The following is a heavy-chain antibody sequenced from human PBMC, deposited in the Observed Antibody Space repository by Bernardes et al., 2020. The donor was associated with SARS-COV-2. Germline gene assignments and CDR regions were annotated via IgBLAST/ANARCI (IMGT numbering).Heavy chain of an antibody. CDR2: LKRDGSET. D-gene: IGHD3-9*01. Sequence: GGSLRLSCAGSGFDFSDYWMTWVRQDPGKGLAWVANLKRDGSETYYVDSVKGRFTISRDNAKNLVFLQMNSLRAEDTAVFYCTSPRVDFDWLLPLDYWGRGTRVTVSS. CDR1: GFDFSDYW. J-gene: IGHJ4*02. V-gene: IGHV3-7*03. CDR3: TSPRVDFDWLLPLDY.